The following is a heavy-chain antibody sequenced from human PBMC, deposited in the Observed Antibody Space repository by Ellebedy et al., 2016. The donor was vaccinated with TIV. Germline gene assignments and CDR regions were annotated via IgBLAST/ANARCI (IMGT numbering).Heavy chain of an antibody. J-gene: IGHJ3*02. CDR3: AREDIYDSSGYHAFDI. V-gene: IGHV3-48*01. CDR2: ISSSSSTI. CDR1: GFTISSYS. D-gene: IGHD3-22*01. Sequence: PGGSLRLSCAAPGFTISSYSMNWVRQAPGKGLEWVSYISSSSSTIYYADSVKGRFTISRDNSKNTLYLQMNSLRAEDTAVYYCAREDIYDSSGYHAFDIWGQGTMVTFSS.